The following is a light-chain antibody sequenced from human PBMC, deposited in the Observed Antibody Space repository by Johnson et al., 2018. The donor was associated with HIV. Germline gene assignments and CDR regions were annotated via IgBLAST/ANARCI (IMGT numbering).Light chain of an antibody. CDR3: GTWDSSLSAEV. V-gene: IGLV1-51*01. CDR1: SSNIGNNY. CDR2: YNN. J-gene: IGLJ1*01. Sequence: QSVLTQPPSVSVAPGQKVTISCSGSSSNIGNNYVSWYQQLPGTAPKLLIYYNNKRPSGIPDRFSGSKSVTSATLGITGLQTGDEADYYCGTWDSSLSAEVFGTGTKVTVL.